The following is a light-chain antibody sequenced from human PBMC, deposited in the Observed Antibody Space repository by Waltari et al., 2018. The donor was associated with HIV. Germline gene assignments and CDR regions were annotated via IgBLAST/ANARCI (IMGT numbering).Light chain of an antibody. J-gene: IGKJ4*01. Sequence: EIVLTQSPGTLSLSPGERATLSCRASQSVSSSYLAWYQQKPGQAPRLLIYGASNRATGIPDRFSGSESGTDFTLTISRLEPEDFAVYYCQQYARSPLTFGGGTKVEIK. CDR1: QSVSSSY. CDR3: QQYARSPLT. V-gene: IGKV3-20*01. CDR2: GAS.